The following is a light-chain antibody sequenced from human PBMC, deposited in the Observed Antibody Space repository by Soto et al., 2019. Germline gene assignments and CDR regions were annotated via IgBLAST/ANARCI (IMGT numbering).Light chain of an antibody. Sequence: ETVMPQSPATLSVSPGARATLSCRASQSVFSSLAWYKHKPGQAPRLLIDGAATRAAGIPARFRGSGSGTEFTPTISSLQCDDIAVDDGHQYHTRPAFSQGTKVESK. CDR3: HQYHTRPA. CDR1: QSVFSS. J-gene: IGKJ1*01. CDR2: GAA. V-gene: IGKV3-15*01.